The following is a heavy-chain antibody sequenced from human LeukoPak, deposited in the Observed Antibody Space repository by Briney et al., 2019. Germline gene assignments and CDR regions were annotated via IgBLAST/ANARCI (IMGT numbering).Heavy chain of an antibody. V-gene: IGHV3-23*01. CDR2: IIGSGSST. Sequence: PGGSLRLSCAAPGFTFSSYAMSSVRQAPGKGLEWVSAIIGSGSSTYYADSVKGRFTISRDNSKNTLVLQMNSLRAEDTAVYYCAKDRAQQLVLDFWGQGTLVTVSS. CDR1: GFTFSSYA. D-gene: IGHD6-13*01. J-gene: IGHJ4*02. CDR3: AKDRAQQLVLDF.